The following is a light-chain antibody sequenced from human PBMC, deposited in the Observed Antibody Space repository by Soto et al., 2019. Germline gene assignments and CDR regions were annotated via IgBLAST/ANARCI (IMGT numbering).Light chain of an antibody. CDR1: QTVLYSPNNRNY. J-gene: IGKJ4*01. Sequence: DIVMTQSPDSLAVSLGERATINCKSSQTVLYSPNNRNYLAWYQLKAGQPPKLLISWASTRESGVPDRFSGGGSGTDFTLTISSLQAEDVAVYYCQQYYSTLLTFGGGTKVEIK. V-gene: IGKV4-1*01. CDR2: WAS. CDR3: QQYYSTLLT.